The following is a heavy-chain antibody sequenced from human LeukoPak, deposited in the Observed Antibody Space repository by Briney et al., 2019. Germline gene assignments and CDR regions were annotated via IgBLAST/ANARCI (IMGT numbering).Heavy chain of an antibody. D-gene: IGHD3-3*01. CDR3: ARGGIFAVPHIGLYYFDY. CDR2: IIPIFGTA. CDR1: RGTFSSYA. J-gene: IGHJ4*02. V-gene: IGHV1-69*05. Sequence: ASVKVSCKASRGTFSSYAISWVRQAPGQGLEWMGGIIPIFGTANYAQKLQGRVTITTDESTSTAYMELRSMRTEDTAVYYCARGGIFAVPHIGLYYFDYWGQGTLVTVSS.